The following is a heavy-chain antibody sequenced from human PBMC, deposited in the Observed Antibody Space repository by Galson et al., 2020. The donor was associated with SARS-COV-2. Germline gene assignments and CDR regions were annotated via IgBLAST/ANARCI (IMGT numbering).Heavy chain of an antibody. CDR1: GFTFSEYY. CDR2: ISGSSTYT. Sequence: GESLKISCAASGFTFSEYYMSWIRQAPGKGLEWVSYISGSSTYTHYADSVEGRFTISRDNARNSLYLQMNSLRAEDTGVYYCARDFQDTDIWSGYPYWGQGTLVTVSA. J-gene: IGHJ4*02. V-gene: IGHV3-11*06. D-gene: IGHD3-3*01. CDR3: ARDFQDTDIWSGYPY.